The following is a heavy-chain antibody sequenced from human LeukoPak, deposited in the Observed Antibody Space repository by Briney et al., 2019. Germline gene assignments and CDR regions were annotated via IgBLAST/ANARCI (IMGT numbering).Heavy chain of an antibody. D-gene: IGHD1-26*01. CDR1: GFIFSSYP. J-gene: IGHJ4*02. CDR3: ARDLVGPGYYFDY. V-gene: IGHV3-30-3*01. CDR2: ISYDGTNK. Sequence: GRSLRLSCAASGFIFSSYPMHWVRQAPGKGLEGVAVISYDGTNKYYPDSVKGRFTISLHNSDNTLYLQMNSLRAKDTVVYYCARDLVGPGYYFDYWGQGALVTVSS.